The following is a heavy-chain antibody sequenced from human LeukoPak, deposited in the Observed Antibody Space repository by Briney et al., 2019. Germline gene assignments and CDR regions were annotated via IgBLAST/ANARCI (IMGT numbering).Heavy chain of an antibody. Sequence: SETLSLTCTVSGGSISSSSYYWGWIRQPPGKGLEWIGSIYYSGSTYYNPSLKSRVTISVDTSKNQFSLKLSSVTAADTAVYYCARHDYLITETQFDYWGQGTLVTVSS. CDR3: ARHDYLITETQFDY. CDR2: IYYSGST. J-gene: IGHJ4*02. D-gene: IGHD3-16*01. CDR1: GGSISSSSYY. V-gene: IGHV4-39*01.